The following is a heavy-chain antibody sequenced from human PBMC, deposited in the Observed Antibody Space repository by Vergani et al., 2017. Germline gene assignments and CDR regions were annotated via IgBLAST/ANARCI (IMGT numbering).Heavy chain of an antibody. V-gene: IGHV3-7*01. CDR1: GFTFSNHW. D-gene: IGHD5-18*01. CDR3: ARSPHGYTSGGYISQFDP. J-gene: IGHJ5*02. Sequence: EVQLVAPGGGLVQRGGSLRLSCEASGFTFSNHWMTWVRQATGKGMEWVANIKYDGSKKNYVVSVKGRFTISRDNAKNSLYLQMHNLRVEDTAVYFCARSPHGYTSGGYISQFDPWGHGTLVTVSS. CDR2: IKYDGSKK.